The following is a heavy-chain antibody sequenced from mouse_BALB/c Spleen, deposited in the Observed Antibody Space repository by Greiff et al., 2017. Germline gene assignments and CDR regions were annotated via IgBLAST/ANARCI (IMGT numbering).Heavy chain of an antibody. CDR2: INPSTGYT. D-gene: IGHD1-1*01. CDR1: VYTFTSYW. CDR3: ARQSYYYGSSSYYFDY. V-gene: IGHV1-7*01. Sequence: QVQLQQSGAELAKPGASVKMSCKASVYTFTSYWMHWVKQRPGQGLEWIGYINPSTGYTEYNQKFKDKATLTADKSSSTAYMQLSSLTSEDSAVYYCARQSYYYGSSSYYFDYWGQGTTLTVSS. J-gene: IGHJ2*01.